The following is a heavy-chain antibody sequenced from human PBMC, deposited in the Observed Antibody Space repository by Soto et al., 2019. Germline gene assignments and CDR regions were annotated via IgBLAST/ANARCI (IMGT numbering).Heavy chain of an antibody. CDR2: ISSSGGST. D-gene: IGHD1-26*01. CDR1: GFTFSDFA. Sequence: GGSLRLSCAASGFTFSDFAMSWVRQAPGKGLEWVSAISSSGGSTYYAESVKGRFTISRDNFKNTLYLQMNSLRAEDTAVYFCARKGSGSFYFDYWGRGTLVTVSS. CDR3: ARKGSGSFYFDY. J-gene: IGHJ4*02. V-gene: IGHV3-23*01.